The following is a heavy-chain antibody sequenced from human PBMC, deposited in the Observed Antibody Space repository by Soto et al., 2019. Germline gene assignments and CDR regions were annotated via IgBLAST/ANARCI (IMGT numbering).Heavy chain of an antibody. V-gene: IGHV1-3*01. D-gene: IGHD6-13*01. CDR3: ASYLCSSGYSYYSIDV. J-gene: IGHJ6*03. CDR1: GDTFTSYA. Sequence: GASVKVSCKASGDTFTSYAMHWVRQAPGQRLEGMGWINAGNGNTKYSQKFQGRVTITRDTSASTAYMELSSLRSEATAVYYCASYLCSSGYSYYSIDVSGQGTTDTVSS. CDR2: INAGNGNT.